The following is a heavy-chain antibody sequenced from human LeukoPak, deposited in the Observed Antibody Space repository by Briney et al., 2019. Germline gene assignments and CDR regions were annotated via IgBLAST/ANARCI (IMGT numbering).Heavy chain of an antibody. Sequence: PSETLSLTCTVSGGSIRSGSDYWSWVRQPAGKGLGWIGRIDSSGSTSYNPSLKSRLTISVDTSKNQFSLKLSSVTAADTAVYYCARDITMVRYWGQGTLVTVSS. D-gene: IGHD3-10*01. CDR1: GGSIRSGSDY. J-gene: IGHJ4*02. V-gene: IGHV4-61*10. CDR2: IDSSGST. CDR3: ARDITMVRY.